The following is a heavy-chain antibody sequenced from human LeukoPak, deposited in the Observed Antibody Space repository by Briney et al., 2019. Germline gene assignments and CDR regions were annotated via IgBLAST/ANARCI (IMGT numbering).Heavy chain of an antibody. CDR1: GGSFSGYY. D-gene: IGHD2-21*01. J-gene: IGHJ5*02. CDR2: INHSGST. Sequence: SETLPLTCAVYGGSFSGYYWSWIRQPPGKGLEWTGEINHSGSTNYNPSLKSRVTISVDTSKNQFSLKLSSVTAADTAVYYCARLKPLFRFDPWGQGTLVTVSS. V-gene: IGHV4-34*01. CDR3: ARLKPLFRFDP.